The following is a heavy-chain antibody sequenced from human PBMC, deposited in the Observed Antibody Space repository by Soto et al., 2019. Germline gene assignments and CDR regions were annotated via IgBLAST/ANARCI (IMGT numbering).Heavy chain of an antibody. J-gene: IGHJ4*02. D-gene: IGHD3-10*01. Sequence: QVQLVQSGAEVKKPGSSVKVSCKVSGGTFSSYTISWVRQAPGQGLEWMGRIIPILGIANDAQKFQGRVTITADKSTSTAYMELSSLRSEDTAVYYCATAGGDYWGQGTLVTVSS. CDR3: ATAGGDY. V-gene: IGHV1-69*02. CDR2: IIPILGIA. CDR1: GGTFSSYT.